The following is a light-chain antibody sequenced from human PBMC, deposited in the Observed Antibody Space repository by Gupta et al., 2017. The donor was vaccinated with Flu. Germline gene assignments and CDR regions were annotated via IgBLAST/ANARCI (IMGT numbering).Light chain of an antibody. J-gene: IGKJ1*01. V-gene: IGKV1-5*03. CDR2: KAS. CDR3: QQYFSYRS. Sequence: DIRMTQSPSTLSASIGDKVTISCRASQSIDGWLAWYQQKPGKAPRLLIYKASSLENGVSSRFSGSGSGTKFTLTITSLQSDDSATYFCQQYFSYRSFGQGTKVEIK. CDR1: QSIDGW.